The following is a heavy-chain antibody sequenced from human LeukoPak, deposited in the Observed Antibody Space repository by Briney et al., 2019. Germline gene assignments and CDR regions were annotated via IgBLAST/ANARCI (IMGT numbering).Heavy chain of an antibody. Sequence: ASVKVSCKASGYTFTGYYMRWVRQAPGQGLEWMGWINPNSGGTNYAQKSQGRVTMTRDTSISTAYMELSRLRSDDTAVYYCARDRTRTGYSSGWYHDYWGQGTLVTVSS. J-gene: IGHJ4*02. CDR1: GYTFTGYY. V-gene: IGHV1-2*02. CDR2: INPNSGGT. CDR3: ARDRTRTGYSSGWYHDY. D-gene: IGHD6-19*01.